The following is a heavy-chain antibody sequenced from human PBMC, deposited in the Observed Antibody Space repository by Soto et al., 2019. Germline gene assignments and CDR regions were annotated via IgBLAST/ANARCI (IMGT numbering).Heavy chain of an antibody. CDR1: GVTFSSYA. Sequence: GGSLRLSCAASGVTFSSYAMSWVRQAPGKGLEWVSAISGSGGSTYYADSVKGRFTISRDNSKNTLYLQMNSLRAEDTAVYYCAKGSAAANLFNWFDPWGQGTLVTVS. CDR2: ISGSGGST. J-gene: IGHJ5*02. V-gene: IGHV3-23*01. D-gene: IGHD6-13*01. CDR3: AKGSAAANLFNWFDP.